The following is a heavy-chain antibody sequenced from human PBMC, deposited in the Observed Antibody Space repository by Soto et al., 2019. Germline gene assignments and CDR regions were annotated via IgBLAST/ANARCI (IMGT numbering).Heavy chain of an antibody. CDR3: ARGVPDAPDKYYFDS. Sequence: SETVSLTCAVYGGSFSGYYWSWIRQSPEKGLEWIGEIDHSGSTNQNPSLKSRVSISVDTSKNQFSLKLRSLTAADTAVYYCARGVPDAPDKYYFDSWGLGTLVTVSS. V-gene: IGHV4-34*01. CDR1: GGSFSGYY. J-gene: IGHJ4*02. CDR2: IDHSGST.